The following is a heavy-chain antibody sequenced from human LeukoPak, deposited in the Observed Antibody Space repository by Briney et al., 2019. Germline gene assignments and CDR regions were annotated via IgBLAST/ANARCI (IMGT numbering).Heavy chain of an antibody. CDR1: GYTFNGHY. CDR2: INPKSGGR. V-gene: IGHV1-2*06. J-gene: IGHJ5*02. D-gene: IGHD5-12*01. Sequence: ALVKVSCKASGYTFNGHYIHWVRQSPGQGLEWMGRINPKSGGRGFSQKFQGRVTLTTDTSVNTAYLELSNLRSDDTAVYYCATGYSGYDLKFDPWGQGTLVTVSS. CDR3: ATGYSGYDLKFDP.